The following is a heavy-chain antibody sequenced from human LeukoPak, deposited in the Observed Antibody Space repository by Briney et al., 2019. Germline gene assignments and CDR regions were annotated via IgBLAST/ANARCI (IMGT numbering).Heavy chain of an antibody. D-gene: IGHD2-15*01. J-gene: IGHJ6*02. CDR1: GFSFSSYG. CDR2: IWHDGSNT. CDR3: ARWVDAVSKYGMDV. Sequence: PGRSLRLSCAASGFSFSSYGMHWVRQAPGKGLEWVAVIWHDGSNTYYADSVKGRFAISRDQSKNTLYLQVNSLRVEDTAVYYCARWVDAVSKYGMDVWGQGTTVTVSS. V-gene: IGHV3-33*08.